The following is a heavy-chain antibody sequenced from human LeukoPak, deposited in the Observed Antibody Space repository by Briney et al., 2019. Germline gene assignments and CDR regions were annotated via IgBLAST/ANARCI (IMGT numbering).Heavy chain of an antibody. Sequence: SETLSLTCAVYGGSFSGYYWSWIRQPPGKGLEWLGEINHKGDTNHNPSLKSRVTVSVDTSKNQFSLKLNSVTAADTAVYYCARHGGSYYGFDYWGQGTLVTVSS. CDR3: ARHGGSYYGFDY. CDR1: GGSFSGYY. V-gene: IGHV4-34*01. D-gene: IGHD1-26*01. J-gene: IGHJ4*02. CDR2: INHKGDT.